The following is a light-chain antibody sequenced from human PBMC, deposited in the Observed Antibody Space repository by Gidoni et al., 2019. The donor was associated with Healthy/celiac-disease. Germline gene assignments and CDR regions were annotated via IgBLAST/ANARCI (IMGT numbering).Light chain of an antibody. V-gene: IGKV3-20*01. CDR2: GAS. CDR1: QSVSSSY. J-gene: IGKJ4*01. Sequence: IVLTHSPGPLSLSPGERATLSCRASQSVSSSYLAWYQQKPGQAPRLLIYGASSRATGIPDRVSGSGSGTDFTLTISRLEPEDFAVYYCQQYGSSPLTFGGGTKVEIK. CDR3: QQYGSSPLT.